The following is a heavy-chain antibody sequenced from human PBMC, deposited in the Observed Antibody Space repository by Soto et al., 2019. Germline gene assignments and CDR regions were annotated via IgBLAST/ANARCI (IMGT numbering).Heavy chain of an antibody. Sequence: SVKVSCKASGGTFSNSAIIWVRQAPGQGLEWMGGILPIFGTPNYAQKFQGRLTISADEFSRTAYMELNILRSEDTAVYYCAIPAEAVDTAMLKGLERWGKGSLGTVS. CDR3: AIPAEAVDTAMLKGLER. CDR2: ILPIFGTP. J-gene: IGHJ5*02. CDR1: GGTFSNSA. D-gene: IGHD5-18*01. V-gene: IGHV1-69*13.